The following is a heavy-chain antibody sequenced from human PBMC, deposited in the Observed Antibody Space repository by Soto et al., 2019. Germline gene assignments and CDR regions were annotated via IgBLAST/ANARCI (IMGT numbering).Heavy chain of an antibody. CDR2: ISGSGGST. CDR1: GFTFSSYA. D-gene: IGHD2-2*01. J-gene: IGHJ4*02. CDR3: AKGRDIVVVPAAMPDYFDY. Sequence: GGSLRLSCAASGFTFSSYAMSWVRQAPGKGLEWVSAISGSGGSTYYADSVKGRFTISRDNSKNTLYLQMNSLRAEDTAVYYCAKGRDIVVVPAAMPDYFDYWGQGTLVTVSS. V-gene: IGHV3-23*01.